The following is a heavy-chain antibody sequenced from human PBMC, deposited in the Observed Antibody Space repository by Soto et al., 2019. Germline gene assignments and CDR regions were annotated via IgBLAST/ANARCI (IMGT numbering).Heavy chain of an antibody. CDR3: VRTAREGAVAPHWFDR. CDR1: GASIRSTDYY. CDR2: VYYTGST. J-gene: IGHJ5*02. V-gene: IGHV4-30-4*01. Sequence: SETLSLTITVSGASIRSTDYYWSWIRQAPGKGLEWIGYVYYTGSTYYNPSLMSRLTISVDTSKNQFSLKLTSVTAAETAVYYCVRTAREGAVAPHWFDRWGQGTQVTVSS. D-gene: IGHD2-21*02.